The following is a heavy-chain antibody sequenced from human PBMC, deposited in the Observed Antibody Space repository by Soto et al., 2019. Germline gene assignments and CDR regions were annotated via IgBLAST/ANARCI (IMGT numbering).Heavy chain of an antibody. Sequence: EVQLVESGGGLVQPGGSLRLSCAASGFTFSSYWMHWVRQAPGKGLVWVSHINSDGSSTTYADSVKGRFTISRDNAKNTLYLQMNSLRAEDTAVYYCGRAGGGGIDIWGQGTMVSVSS. J-gene: IGHJ3*02. CDR2: INSDGSST. V-gene: IGHV3-74*01. CDR1: GFTFSSYW. D-gene: IGHD2-15*01. CDR3: GRAGGGGIDI.